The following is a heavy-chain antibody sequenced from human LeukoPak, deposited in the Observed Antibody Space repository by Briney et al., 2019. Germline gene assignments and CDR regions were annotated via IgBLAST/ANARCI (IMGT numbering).Heavy chain of an antibody. V-gene: IGHV3-30*02. D-gene: IGHD2-15*01. CDR3: AKDMEAGYYYYYGMDV. CDR2: IRYDGSNK. J-gene: IGHJ6*02. CDR1: GFTFSSYG. Sequence: GGSLRLSCAASGFTFSSYGMHWVRQAPGKGLEWVAFIRYDGSNKYYADSVKGRFTISRDNSKNTLYLQMNSLRAEDTAVYYCAKDMEAGYYYYYGMDVWGQGTTVTVSS.